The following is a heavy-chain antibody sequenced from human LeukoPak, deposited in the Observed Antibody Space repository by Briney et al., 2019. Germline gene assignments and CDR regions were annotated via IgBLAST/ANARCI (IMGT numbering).Heavy chain of an antibody. D-gene: IGHD1-7*01. V-gene: IGHV6-1*01. Sequence: NPSQTLSLTCAIFGDSVSSNSAAWNWIRQSPSRGLEWLGRTYYRSKWYNDYAVSMKGRISISPDTSKSQLSLQMSSVTPEDTAVYYCAREGHNWNYDCFDSWGQGILVTVSS. CDR2: TYYRSKWYN. J-gene: IGHJ4*02. CDR3: AREGHNWNYDCFDS. CDR1: GDSVSSNSAA.